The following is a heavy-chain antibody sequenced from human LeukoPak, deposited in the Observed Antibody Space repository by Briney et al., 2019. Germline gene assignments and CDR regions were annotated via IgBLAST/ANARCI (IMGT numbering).Heavy chain of an antibody. Sequence: ASVKVSRKASGYTFTSYYMHWVRQAPGQGLEWMGIINPSGGSTSYAQKLQGRVTMTRDTSISTAYMELSRLRSDDTAVYYWARVGSGLSWGQGTLVTV. CDR1: GYTFTSYY. J-gene: IGHJ5*02. CDR2: INPSGGST. CDR3: ARVGSGLS. D-gene: IGHD6-19*01. V-gene: IGHV1-46*04.